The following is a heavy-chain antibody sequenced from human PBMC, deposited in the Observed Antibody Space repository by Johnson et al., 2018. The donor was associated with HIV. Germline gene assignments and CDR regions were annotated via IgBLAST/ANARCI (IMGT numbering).Heavy chain of an antibody. J-gene: IGHJ3*01. D-gene: IGHD3-22*01. Sequence: VQLVESGGGVVQPGRSLRLSCAASGFTFSQYAMHWVRQAPGKGLEWVSYISSSGSTIYYADSVKGRFTISRDNSKNTLYLQMNSLRAGDTAVYYCVRDGNYYDRSGYRVDAFDVWGQGTMVTVSS. V-gene: IGHV3-48*01. CDR2: ISSSGSTI. CDR3: VRDGNYYDRSGYRVDAFDV. CDR1: GFTFSQYA.